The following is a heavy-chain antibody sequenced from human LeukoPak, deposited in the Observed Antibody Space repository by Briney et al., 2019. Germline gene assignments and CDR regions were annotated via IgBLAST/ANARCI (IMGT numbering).Heavy chain of an antibody. J-gene: IGHJ6*03. CDR1: GYTFTSYD. Sequence: ASVKVSCKASGYTFTSYDINWVRQAPGQGLEWMGWINPKSGDTNCTEKLQGRVTMTTDTSISTAFLELSRVTSDDTAVYFCARESERAPDFGINYYYYMDVWGEGTTATVSS. CDR2: INPKSGDT. CDR3: ARESERAPDFGINYYYYMDV. V-gene: IGHV1-2*02. D-gene: IGHD3-3*01.